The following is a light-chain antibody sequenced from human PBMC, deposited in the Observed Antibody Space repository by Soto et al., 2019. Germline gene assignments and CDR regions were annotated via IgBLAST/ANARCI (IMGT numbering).Light chain of an antibody. CDR2: GDT. J-gene: IGLJ2*01. CDR3: QSYDSSLSGSV. V-gene: IGLV1-40*01. CDR1: SSNIGADYD. Sequence: QSVLTQPPSVSGAAGQRVTISCTGSSSNIGADYDVHWYQQLPGTAPKLLIFGDTNRPSGVPDRFSGSKSGTSASLAITGLQADDEADYYCQSYDSSLSGSVFGGGTKLTVL.